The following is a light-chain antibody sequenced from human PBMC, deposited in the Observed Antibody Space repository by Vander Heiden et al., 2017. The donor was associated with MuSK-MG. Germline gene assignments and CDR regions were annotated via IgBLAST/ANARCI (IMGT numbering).Light chain of an antibody. CDR3: QQDCSSPIT. V-gene: IGKV3-20*01. J-gene: IGKJ5*01. CDR2: GTS. CDR1: QSVSSSY. Sequence: EIVLTQSPGTLSLSPGERATLSCRASQSVSSSYLAWYQQKPGQAPRLLIYGTSSRATGIPNRFSGSGSGTDFTLTISRLEPEDFAVYYCQQDCSSPITFGQGTRLDIK.